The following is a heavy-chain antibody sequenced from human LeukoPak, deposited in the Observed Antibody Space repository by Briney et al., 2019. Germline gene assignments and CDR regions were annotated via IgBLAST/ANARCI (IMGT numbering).Heavy chain of an antibody. V-gene: IGHV4-4*07. CDR1: GASISNYY. Sequence: SETLSLTCTVSGASISNYYWTWIRQPAGKGLEWIGRMYSSGNTIYNPSLKSRVTMSVDTSKNQFSLTLNSVTAADTAVYYCARTRSYYMDVWAKGTTVTVSS. CDR2: MYSSGNT. D-gene: IGHD6-19*01. CDR3: ARTRSYYMDV. J-gene: IGHJ6*03.